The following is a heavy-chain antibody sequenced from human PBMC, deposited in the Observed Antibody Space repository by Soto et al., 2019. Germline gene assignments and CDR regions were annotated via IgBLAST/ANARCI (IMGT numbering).Heavy chain of an antibody. J-gene: IGHJ4*02. Sequence: VPLVESGGGSVQPGGSLRLSCVASGITFSGFWMHWVRQVPGKGLVWFARVDSAGSGTSYADSVKGRFTISRDNAKNTLSLQMDSLRVEDTAVYYCATVFEHWGQGIPVTVSS. V-gene: IGHV3-74*01. CDR2: VDSAGSGT. CDR3: ATVFEH. CDR1: GITFSGFW.